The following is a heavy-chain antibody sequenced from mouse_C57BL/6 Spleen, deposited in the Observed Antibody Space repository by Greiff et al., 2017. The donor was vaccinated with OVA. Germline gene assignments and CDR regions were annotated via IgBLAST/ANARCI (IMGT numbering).Heavy chain of an antibody. Sequence: VQLKESGPELVKPGASVKMSCKASGYTFTDYNMHWVKQSHGKSLEWIGYINPNNGGTSYNQKFKGKATLTVNKSSSTAYMELRSLTSEDSAVYYCARSYYGSSPPFAYWGQGTLVTVSA. J-gene: IGHJ3*01. CDR3: ARSYYGSSPPFAY. CDR1: GYTFTDYN. CDR2: INPNNGGT. V-gene: IGHV1-22*01. D-gene: IGHD1-1*01.